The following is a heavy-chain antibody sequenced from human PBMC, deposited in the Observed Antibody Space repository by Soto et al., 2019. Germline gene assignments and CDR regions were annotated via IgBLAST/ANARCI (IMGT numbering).Heavy chain of an antibody. CDR1: GFTFSSYA. J-gene: IGHJ4*02. D-gene: IGHD5-12*01. CDR2: ISYDGSNK. V-gene: IGHV3-30-3*01. CDR3: ARDQEMATTYYFDY. Sequence: QVQLVESGGGVVQPGRSLRLSCAASGFTFSSYAMHWVRQAPGKGLEWVAVISYDGSNKYYADSVKGRFTISRDNSKNTLYLQMNSLRDEDTAVYYCARDQEMATTYYFDYWGQGTLVTVSS.